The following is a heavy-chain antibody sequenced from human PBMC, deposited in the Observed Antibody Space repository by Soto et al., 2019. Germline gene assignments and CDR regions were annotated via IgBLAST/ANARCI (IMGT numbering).Heavy chain of an antibody. CDR2: IKQDGSEK. CDR3: ARQRGCDY. D-gene: IGHD1-1*01. J-gene: IGHJ4*02. CDR1: GFTFSGDS. V-gene: IGHV3-7*01. Sequence: EVQLVESGGGLVQPGGSLRLSCAASGFTFSGDSMSWVRQAPGKGLEWVANIKQDGSEKYYVATVKGRFTISSDNAKNSVYLQMNSLRADDTAVYYCARQRGCDYWGQGTLVTVSS.